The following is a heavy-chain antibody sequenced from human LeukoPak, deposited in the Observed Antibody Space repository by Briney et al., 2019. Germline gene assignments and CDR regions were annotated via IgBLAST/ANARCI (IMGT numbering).Heavy chain of an antibody. CDR2: ISYDGSNK. Sequence: GGSLRLSCAASGFTFSSYAMHWVRQAPGKGLEWVAVISYDGSNKYYADSVKGRFTISRDNSKNTLYLQMNSLRAEDTAVYYCASRGRPVGATNRRGYFDYWGQGTLVTVSS. D-gene: IGHD1-26*01. V-gene: IGHV3-30-3*01. CDR1: GFTFSSYA. J-gene: IGHJ4*02. CDR3: ASRGRPVGATNRRGYFDY.